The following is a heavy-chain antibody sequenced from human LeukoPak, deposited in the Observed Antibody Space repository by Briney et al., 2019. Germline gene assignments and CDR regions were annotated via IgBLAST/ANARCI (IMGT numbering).Heavy chain of an antibody. D-gene: IGHD3-9*01. CDR3: ARDTYYDILTGYDYLDAFDI. J-gene: IGHJ3*02. CDR2: IYTSGTI. Sequence: SETLSLTCTVSGGSISSGSYCWSWIRKPAGKGLEWIGRIYTSGTINYNPSLKSRVTMSLDTSKNQFSLNVSSVTAADTAVYYCARDTYYDILTGYDYLDAFDIWGQGTMVTISS. V-gene: IGHV4-61*02. CDR1: GGSISSGSYC.